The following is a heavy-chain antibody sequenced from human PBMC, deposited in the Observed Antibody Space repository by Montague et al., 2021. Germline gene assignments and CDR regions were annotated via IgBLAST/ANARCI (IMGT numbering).Heavy chain of an antibody. CDR2: IYYSGNS. CDR1: GASITSNIYY. J-gene: IGHJ5*02. CDR3: ARVFSSWYVGWFDP. D-gene: IGHD6-13*01. Sequence: SETLSLTCTVSGASITSNIYYWGWIRQSPGKGLEWIGSIYYSGNSFYQPPLKSRITIAVDTSKNQFSLKLSSVTAADTAIYYCARVFSSWYVGWFDPWGQGTLVTVSS. V-gene: IGHV4-39*07.